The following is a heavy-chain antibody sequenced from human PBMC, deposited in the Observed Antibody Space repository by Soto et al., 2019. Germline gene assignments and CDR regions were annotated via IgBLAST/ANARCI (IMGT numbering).Heavy chain of an antibody. J-gene: IGHJ5*02. V-gene: IGHV4-34*01. D-gene: IGHD6-19*01. CDR3: ARGTGQWQRARKFDP. CDR2: INHSGST. Sequence: SETLSLTSAVYGGSFSGYYWSWIRQPPGKGLEWIGEINHSGSTNYNPSLKSRVTISVDTSKNQFSLKLSSVTAADTAVYYCARGTGQWQRARKFDPWGQGTLVTISS. CDR1: GGSFSGYY.